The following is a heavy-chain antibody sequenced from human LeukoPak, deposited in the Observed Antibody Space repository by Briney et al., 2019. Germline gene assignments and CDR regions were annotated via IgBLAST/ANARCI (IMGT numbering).Heavy chain of an antibody. V-gene: IGHV3-7*01. Sequence: GGSLRLSCAASGFTFSSYWMSWVRQAPGKGLEWVANIKQDGSEKYYVDSVKGRFTISRDNAKNSLYLQMNSLRAEDTAVYYCARGTVVPAAPPIMDVWGQGTTVTVSS. CDR3: ARGTVVPAAPPIMDV. D-gene: IGHD2-2*01. CDR1: GFTFSSYW. CDR2: IKQDGSEK. J-gene: IGHJ6*02.